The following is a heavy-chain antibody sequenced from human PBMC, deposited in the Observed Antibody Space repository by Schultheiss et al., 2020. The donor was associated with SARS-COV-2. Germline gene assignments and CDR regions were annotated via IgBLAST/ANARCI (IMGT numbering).Heavy chain of an antibody. V-gene: IGHV3-23*01. CDR3: AREVTMVRGVSRRYYYYGMDV. D-gene: IGHD3-10*01. CDR2: ISGSGGST. CDR1: GFTFSSYS. J-gene: IGHJ6*02. Sequence: GGSLRLSCAASGFTFSSYSMNWVRQAPGKGLEWVSAISGSGGSTYYADSVKGRFTISRDNSKNTLYLQMNSLRAEDTAVYYCAREVTMVRGVSRRYYYYGMDVWGQGTTVTVSS.